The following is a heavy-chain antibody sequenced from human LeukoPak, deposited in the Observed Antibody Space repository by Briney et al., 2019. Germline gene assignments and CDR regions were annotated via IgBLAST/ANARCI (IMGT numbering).Heavy chain of an antibody. CDR2: ISYDGSNK. V-gene: IGHV3-30*18. Sequence: GGSLRLSCAASGFTFSKYWMTWVRQAPGQGLEWVAVISYDGSNKYYADSVKGRFTISRDNSKNTLYLQMNRLRAEDTAVYYCAKDLRYYDSSGYNPFGYWGQGTLVTVSS. J-gene: IGHJ4*02. CDR3: AKDLRYYDSSGYNPFGY. D-gene: IGHD3-22*01. CDR1: GFTFSKYW.